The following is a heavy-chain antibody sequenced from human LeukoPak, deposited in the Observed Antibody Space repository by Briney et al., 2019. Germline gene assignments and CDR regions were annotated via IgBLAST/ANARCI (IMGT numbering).Heavy chain of an antibody. CDR1: GYTFTSNY. Sequence: ASVNVSCKASGYTFTSNYIHWVRQAPGQGLEWMGMIYPRDGSTSYAQKFQGRVTVTRDTSTSTVHMELSGLRSEDTAVYYCARDQEGFDFWGQGTLVTVSS. V-gene: IGHV1-46*01. J-gene: IGHJ4*02. CDR3: ARDQEGFDF. CDR2: IYPRDGST.